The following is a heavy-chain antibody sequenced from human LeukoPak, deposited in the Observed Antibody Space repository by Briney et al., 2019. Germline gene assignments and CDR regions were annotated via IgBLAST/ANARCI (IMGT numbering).Heavy chain of an antibody. Sequence: GRSLRLSCAASGFAFSSYGMHWVRQAPGKGLEWVAVIWYDGSNKYYADSVKGRFTISRDNSKNTLYLQMNSLRAEDTAVYYCARDPSSSGWHQATWGYFDYWGQGTLVTVSS. CDR3: ARDPSSSGWHQATWGYFDY. CDR2: IWYDGSNK. CDR1: GFAFSSYG. J-gene: IGHJ4*02. V-gene: IGHV3-33*01. D-gene: IGHD6-19*01.